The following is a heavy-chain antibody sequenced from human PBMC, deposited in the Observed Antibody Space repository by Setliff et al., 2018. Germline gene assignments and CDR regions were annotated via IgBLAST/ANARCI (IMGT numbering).Heavy chain of an antibody. D-gene: IGHD1-26*01. J-gene: IGHJ5*02. CDR3: VRSGKFGMRFWFDQ. CDR1: GSRFTDYN. CDR2: INPNSGDT. V-gene: IGHV1-2*02. Sequence: GASVKVSCKASGSRFTDYNLHWVRQAPGQGLEWMGWINPNSGDTHSAQKFQGRVTMTRDTSINTAYMELSSLTSDDTAFYYCVRSGKFGMRFWFDQWGQGTLVTVSS.